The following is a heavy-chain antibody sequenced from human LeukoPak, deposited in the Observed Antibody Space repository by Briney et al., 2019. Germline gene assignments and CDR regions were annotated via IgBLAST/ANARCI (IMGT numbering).Heavy chain of an antibody. CDR3: ARVYCSGGSCYDFDI. Sequence: SETLSLTCTVSGGSISSYYWSWIRQPPGKGLEWIGYIYYSGSTNYNPSLKSRVTISVDTSKNQFSLKLSSVTAADTAVYYCARVYCSGGSCYDFDIWSQGTMVTVSS. CDR2: IYYSGST. CDR1: GGSISSYY. V-gene: IGHV4-59*08. J-gene: IGHJ3*02. D-gene: IGHD2-15*01.